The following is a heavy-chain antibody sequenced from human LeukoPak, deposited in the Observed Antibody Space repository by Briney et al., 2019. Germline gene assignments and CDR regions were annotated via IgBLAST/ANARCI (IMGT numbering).Heavy chain of an antibody. Sequence: GGSLRLSCAASGFNFRTYWMSWARQAPGKGLEWVANIKQDGSEQYYVDSVKGRFTISRDNSKNSLFLQMNSLRGEDTAVYYCVTGATGYWGQGTLVTVSS. V-gene: IGHV3-7*01. CDR3: VTGATGY. J-gene: IGHJ4*02. CDR2: IKQDGSEQ. CDR1: GFNFRTYW.